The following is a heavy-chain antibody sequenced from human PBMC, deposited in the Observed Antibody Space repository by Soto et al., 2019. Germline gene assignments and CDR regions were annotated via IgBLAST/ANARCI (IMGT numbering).Heavy chain of an antibody. Sequence: GASVKVSCKASGGTFSSYAISWVRQAPGQGLEWMGGIIPIFGTANYAQKFQGRVTITADESTSTAYMELSSLRSEDTAVYYCAILPYYDSSGYYYDFDYWGQGTLVTVSS. CDR1: GGTFSSYA. CDR3: AILPYYDSSGYYYDFDY. CDR2: IIPIFGTA. J-gene: IGHJ4*02. V-gene: IGHV1-69*13. D-gene: IGHD3-22*01.